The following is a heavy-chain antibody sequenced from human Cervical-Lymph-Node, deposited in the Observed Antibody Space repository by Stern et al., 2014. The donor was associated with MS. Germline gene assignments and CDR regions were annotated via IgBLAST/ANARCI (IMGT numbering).Heavy chain of an antibody. D-gene: IGHD6-19*01. CDR1: EFTFSDYS. Sequence: EVQLVQSGGGLVKPGGSLRLSCVASEFTFSDYSMNWVRQAPGKGLEFVSSISGSGSYMFYADSVKGRFTISRDNAKNSMFLQMDSLRDADTAVYYCARVVAGRAWFYYGMDVWGQGTTVTVSS. CDR3: ARVVAGRAWFYYGMDV. V-gene: IGHV3-21*06. J-gene: IGHJ6*02. CDR2: ISGSGSYM.